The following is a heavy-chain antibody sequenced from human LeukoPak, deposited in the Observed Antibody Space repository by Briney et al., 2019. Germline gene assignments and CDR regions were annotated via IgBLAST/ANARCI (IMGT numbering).Heavy chain of an antibody. J-gene: IGHJ4*02. CDR2: ISTSLTT. CDR1: GVSTSSGY. CDR3: ARGYGSGRYSS. D-gene: IGHD3-10*01. V-gene: IGHV4-4*07. Sequence: SETLSLTCTVSGVSTSSGYWSWIRQPAGKGLEWLGRISTSLTTYYNPSLKSRVTMSLDTSENQFSLKMNSVTAADTAVYFCARGYGSGRYSSWGQGTLVIVSS.